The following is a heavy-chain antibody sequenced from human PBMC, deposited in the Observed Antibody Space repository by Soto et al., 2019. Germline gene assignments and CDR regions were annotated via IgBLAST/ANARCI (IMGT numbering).Heavy chain of an antibody. Sequence: SETLSLTCAVYGVSFSGYYWSWIRQPPGKGLEWIGEINHSGSTNYNPSLKSRVTISVDTSKNQFSLKLSSVTAADTAVYYCARVSSLFWSGYSTQFDYWGQGTLVTVSS. V-gene: IGHV4-34*01. CDR1: GVSFSGYY. D-gene: IGHD3-3*01. J-gene: IGHJ4*02. CDR3: ARVSSLFWSGYSTQFDY. CDR2: INHSGST.